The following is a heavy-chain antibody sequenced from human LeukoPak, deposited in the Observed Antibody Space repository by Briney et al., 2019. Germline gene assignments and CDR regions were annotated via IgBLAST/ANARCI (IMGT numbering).Heavy chain of an antibody. CDR3: ATPYCSSISCLDVFNM. V-gene: IGHV4-31*03. D-gene: IGHD2-2*01. J-gene: IGHJ3*02. Sequence: SETLSLTCNVSGVSVSDGRYYWTWIRQHPGKGLEWIGYRYYGGSAKYNPSLKSRLTISIDTSKNQFSLQLSSPTAADTATYYCATPYCSSISCLDVFNMWGQGTRVTVAS. CDR1: GVSVSDGRYY. CDR2: RYYGGSA.